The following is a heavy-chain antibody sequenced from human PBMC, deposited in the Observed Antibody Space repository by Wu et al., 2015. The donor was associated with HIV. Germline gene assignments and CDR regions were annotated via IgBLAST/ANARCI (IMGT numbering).Heavy chain of an antibody. J-gene: IGHJ6*03. CDR2: IIPIFGTA. CDR3: ARAEYSSSLTLYYYYYMDV. Sequence: QVQLVQSGAEVKKPGSSVKVSCKASGGTFSSYAISWVRQAPGQGLEWMGGIIPIFGTANYAQKFQGRVTITADESTSTAYMELSSLRSEDTAVYYCARAEYSSSLTLYYYYYMDVWGKGTTVTVSS. CDR1: GGTFSSYA. V-gene: IGHV1-69*12. D-gene: IGHD6-6*01.